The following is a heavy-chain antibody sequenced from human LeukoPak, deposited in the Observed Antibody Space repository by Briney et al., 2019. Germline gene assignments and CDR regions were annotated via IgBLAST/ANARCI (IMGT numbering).Heavy chain of an antibody. Sequence: GGSLRLSCEASGLSIGDYTMHWVRQVPGKGLEWVSFINWDGGSTSYADSVKGRFTISRDNSKNSLYLQMNSLTTEDTALYYCAKSRSLGGMDVWGKGTTVTVSS. V-gene: IGHV3-43*01. CDR3: AKSRSLGGMDV. D-gene: IGHD3-3*01. CDR1: GLSIGDYT. J-gene: IGHJ6*03. CDR2: INWDGGST.